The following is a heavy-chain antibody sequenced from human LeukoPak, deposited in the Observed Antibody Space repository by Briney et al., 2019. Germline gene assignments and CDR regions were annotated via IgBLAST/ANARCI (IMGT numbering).Heavy chain of an antibody. Sequence: PSQTLSLTCTVSGGSISSGGYYWSWIRQPPGKGLEWIGYIYHSGSTYYNPSLKSRVTISVDRSKNQFSLKLSSVTAADTAVYYCARAVDYYDSSGYGDAFDIWGQGTMVTVSS. D-gene: IGHD3-22*01. CDR3: ARAVDYYDSSGYGDAFDI. J-gene: IGHJ3*02. V-gene: IGHV4-30-2*01. CDR1: GGSISSGGYY. CDR2: IYHSGST.